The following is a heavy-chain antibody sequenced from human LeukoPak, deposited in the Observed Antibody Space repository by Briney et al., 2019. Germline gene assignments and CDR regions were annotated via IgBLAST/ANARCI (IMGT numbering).Heavy chain of an antibody. D-gene: IGHD1-1*01. CDR1: GFSFNNAW. CDR3: STGGGTNDF. J-gene: IGHJ4*02. CDR2: IKAKTDGGTA. Sequence: GGSLRLSCVVSGFSFNNAWVGWVRQAPGKGLEWVGRIKAKTDGGTADYAAPVKGRFTISRDDSKNTVFLQMDSLKIEDTAVYFCSTGGGTNDFRGQGALVTVSS. V-gene: IGHV3-15*01.